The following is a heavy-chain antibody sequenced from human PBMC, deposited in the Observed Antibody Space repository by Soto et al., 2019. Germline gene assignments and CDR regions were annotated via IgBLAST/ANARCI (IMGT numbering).Heavy chain of an antibody. Sequence: EVQLLESGGGLVQPGGSLRLSCAASGFTFSSYAMSWVRQAPGQGLEWVSAISTDDGSTYYADSVKGRFSISRDNSKNTLYLQMNRLRADDTAVYYCAIPRGGWYLQHWGQGTLVTVSS. CDR2: ISTDDGST. J-gene: IGHJ1*01. CDR1: GFTFSSYA. CDR3: AIPRGGWYLQH. D-gene: IGHD6-19*01. V-gene: IGHV3-23*01.